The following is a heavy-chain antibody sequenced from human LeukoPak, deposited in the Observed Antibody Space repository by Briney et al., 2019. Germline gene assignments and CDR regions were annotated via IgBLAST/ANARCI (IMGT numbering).Heavy chain of an antibody. CDR1: GFTFSSYG. V-gene: IGHV3-33*06. CDR2: IWYDGGNK. D-gene: IGHD6-13*01. Sequence: GGSLRLSCAASGFTFSSYGMHWVRQAPGKGLEWVAVIWYDGGNKYYPDSVKGRFTISRDNSKNMLYLQMSSLRAEDTAVYYCAKDGDSGSWYSYNYFDGWGKGTLVTVSS. CDR3: AKDGDSGSWYSYNYFDG. J-gene: IGHJ4*02.